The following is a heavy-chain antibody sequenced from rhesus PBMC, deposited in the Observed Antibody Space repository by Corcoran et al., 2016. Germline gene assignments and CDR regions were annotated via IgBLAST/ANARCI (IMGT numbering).Heavy chain of an antibody. CDR3: ARGTYYFDY. Sequence: EVQLVESGGGLVQPGGSLRLSCAASGFTFSDHYMDWVRQAPGTGLEWVSRISVSSSSTYSPDSVKGRFTISRDNAKNTLYLQMNSPRAEDTAVYYCARGTYYFDYWGQGVLVTVSS. CDR2: ISVSSSST. J-gene: IGHJ4*01. CDR1: GFTFSDHY. V-gene: IGHV3-37*01.